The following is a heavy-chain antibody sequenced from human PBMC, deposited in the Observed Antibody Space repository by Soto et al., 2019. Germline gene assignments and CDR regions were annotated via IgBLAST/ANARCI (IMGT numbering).Heavy chain of an antibody. V-gene: IGHV3-9*01. CDR2: ISWNSGSI. J-gene: IGHJ3*02. Sequence: GGSLRLSCAASGFTFDDYAMHWVRQAPGKGLEWVSGISWNSGSIGYADSVKGRFTISRDNAKNSLYLQMNSLRAEDTALYYCAKDRVAVAGTASDGYDAFDIWGQGTMVTVSS. CDR3: AKDRVAVAGTASDGYDAFDI. CDR1: GFTFDDYA. D-gene: IGHD6-19*01.